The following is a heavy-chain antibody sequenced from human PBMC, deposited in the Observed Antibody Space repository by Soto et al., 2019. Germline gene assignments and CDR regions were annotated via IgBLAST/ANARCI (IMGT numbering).Heavy chain of an antibody. D-gene: IGHD2-2*01. CDR1: GDSTSTYF. V-gene: IGHV4-4*07. J-gene: IGHJ6*02. Sequence: SETLSLICSVSGDSTSTYFWSWIRQPARKGLEWIGRMYITGSSDYNPSLKRRVTMSVDTAKNQFSLKLRSVTAADTAVYYCARVSGPVVVPAAAPTSPSFGLDVWGQGTSVTVSS. CDR2: MYITGSS. CDR3: ARVSGPVVVPAAAPTSPSFGLDV.